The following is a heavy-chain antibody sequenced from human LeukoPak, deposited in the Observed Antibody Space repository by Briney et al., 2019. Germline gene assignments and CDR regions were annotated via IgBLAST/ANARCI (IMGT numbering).Heavy chain of an antibody. D-gene: IGHD6-19*01. CDR3: ARDGDSSGWYPNWFDP. V-gene: IGHV3-21*01. Sequence: GGSLRLSCAASGFTFSSYSMNLVRQAPGKGLEWVSSISSSSSYIYYADSVKGRFTISRDNAKNSLYLQMNSLRAEDTAVYYCARDGDSSGWYPNWFDPWGQGTLVTVSS. J-gene: IGHJ5*02. CDR1: GFTFSSYS. CDR2: ISSSSSYI.